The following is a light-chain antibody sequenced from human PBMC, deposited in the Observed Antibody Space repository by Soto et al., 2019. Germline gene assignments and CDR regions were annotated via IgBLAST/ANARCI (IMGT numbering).Light chain of an antibody. J-gene: IGKJ1*01. CDR1: QSVSSN. CDR2: DAS. Sequence: ETVLTQSPATLSLSPGERATLSCRASQSVSSNLAWYQKKPGQAPRLLIYDASNRATGIPARFSGSGSGTDFTLTISSLEPEDFAVYYCQQRSNWTFGQGTKVDIK. V-gene: IGKV3-11*01. CDR3: QQRSNWT.